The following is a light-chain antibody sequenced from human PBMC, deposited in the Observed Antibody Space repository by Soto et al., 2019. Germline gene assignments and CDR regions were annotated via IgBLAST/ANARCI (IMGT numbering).Light chain of an antibody. V-gene: IGLV1-47*01. CDR3: AAWDDSLEGV. J-gene: IGLJ2*01. CDR1: SSNIGSNY. Sequence: QPVLTQPPSASWTPGQRVTISCSGSSSNIGSNYVYWYQQLPGTAPKLLIYRNNQRPSGVPDRFSGSKSGTSASLAISGLRSEDEADYYCAAWDDSLEGVFGGGTKLTVL. CDR2: RNN.